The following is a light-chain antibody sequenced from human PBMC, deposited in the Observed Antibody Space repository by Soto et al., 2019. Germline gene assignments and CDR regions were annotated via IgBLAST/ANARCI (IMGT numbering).Light chain of an antibody. CDR1: SGSIASNY. CDR2: EDN. J-gene: IGLJ3*02. Sequence: NFMLTQPHSVSESPGKTVTISCTGSSGSIASNYVQWYQQSPGSAPTTVIYEDNQRPSGVPDRFSGSIDRSSNSASLTISGLKTEDEADYYCHSYDSSSHWVFGGGTKLTVL. V-gene: IGLV6-57*02. CDR3: HSYDSSSHWV.